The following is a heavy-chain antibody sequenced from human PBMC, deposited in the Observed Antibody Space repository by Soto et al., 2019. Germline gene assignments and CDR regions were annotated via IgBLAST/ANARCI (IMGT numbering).Heavy chain of an antibody. D-gene: IGHD6-19*01. V-gene: IGHV4-59*01. CDR2: IYYSGST. CDR1: GGSISSYY. J-gene: IGHJ4*02. CDR3: AALGPNPGYSSGWSTFDY. Sequence: SETLSLTCTVSGGSISSYYWSWIRQPPGKGLEWIGYIYYSGSTNYNPSLKSRVTISVDTSKNQFSLKLSSVTAADTAVYYCAALGPNPGYSSGWSTFDYWGQGTLVTVSS.